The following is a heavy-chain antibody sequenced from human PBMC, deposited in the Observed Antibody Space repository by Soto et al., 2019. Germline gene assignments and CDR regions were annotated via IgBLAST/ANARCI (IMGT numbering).Heavy chain of an antibody. J-gene: IGHJ6*03. D-gene: IGHD2-15*01. Sequence: GASVKVSCKASGYTFTSYCISWVRQAPGQGPEWMGWISAYNGNTNYAQRLQGRVTMTTDTSTNTAYMELRSLTSDDTAVYYCARRISVVAYYYYMDVWGKGTTVTVPS. CDR2: ISAYNGNT. V-gene: IGHV1-18*04. CDR3: ARRISVVAYYYYMDV. CDR1: GYTFTSYC.